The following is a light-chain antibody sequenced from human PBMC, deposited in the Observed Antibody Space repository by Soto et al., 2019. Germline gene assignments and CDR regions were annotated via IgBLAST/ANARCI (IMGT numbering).Light chain of an antibody. CDR3: QQYENFPVT. CDR1: QRVNIY. J-gene: IGKJ5*01. V-gene: IGKV1-33*01. Sequence: DIQMTQSPSSLSTSIGDRVSITCRASQRVNIYLNWYQQKPGKAPKLLIYDASNLETGVPSRFTGSGSGTDFTFTISSLQPEDIATYYCQQYENFPVTFGQGTRLEIK. CDR2: DAS.